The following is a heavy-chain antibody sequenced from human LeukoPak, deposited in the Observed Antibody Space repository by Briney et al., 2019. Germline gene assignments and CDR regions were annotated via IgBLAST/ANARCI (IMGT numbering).Heavy chain of an antibody. CDR3: ARVESLYCSSGSCYDY. J-gene: IGHJ4*02. V-gene: IGHV1-2*02. Sequence: ASVKVSCKASGYTFTAYYMHWVRQAPGQGLEWMGWFNPNSGGTKYAQKFQGRVTMTRDTSISTAYMELNRLISDDTAVYYCARVESLYCSSGSCYDYWGQGTLVTVSS. D-gene: IGHD2-15*01. CDR2: FNPNSGGT. CDR1: GYTFTAYY.